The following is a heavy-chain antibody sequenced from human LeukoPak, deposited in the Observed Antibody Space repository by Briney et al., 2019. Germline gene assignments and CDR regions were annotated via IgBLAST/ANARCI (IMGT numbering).Heavy chain of an antibody. CDR2: ISGSGGST. J-gene: IGHJ5*02. V-gene: IGHV3-23*01. Sequence: GGSLRLPCAASGLPFSRYAMSWAPHAPGRGLEWGSAISGSGGSTYYADSVKGRFTISRDNSKNTLYLQMNSLRGEDRSVYYGAVSTGAAADCSSGFDPWGQGTLVTVSS. CDR3: AVSTGAAADCSSGFDP. CDR1: GLPFSRYA. D-gene: IGHD6-13*01.